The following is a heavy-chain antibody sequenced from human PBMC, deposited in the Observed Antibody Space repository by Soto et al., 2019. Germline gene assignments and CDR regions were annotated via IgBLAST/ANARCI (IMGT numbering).Heavy chain of an antibody. CDR1: GFTFSGYG. V-gene: IGHV3-30*03. CDR3: ARPRRDYYYYYGMDV. Sequence: QVQLVESGGGVVQPGRSLRLSCAASGFTFSGYGMHWVRQAPGKGLEWVAVISNDALNKYYADSVKGRFAISRDDSRNTVYLQMNSLRAEDTAVYYCARPRRDYYYYYGMDVWGQGTTVTVSS. J-gene: IGHJ6*02. CDR2: ISNDALNK.